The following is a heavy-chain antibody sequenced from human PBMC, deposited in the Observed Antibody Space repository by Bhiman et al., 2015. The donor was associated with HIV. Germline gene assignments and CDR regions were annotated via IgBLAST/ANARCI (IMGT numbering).Heavy chain of an antibody. Sequence: EVQLVESGGGLVKPGGSLRLSCAASGLTFSNAWMSWVRQAPGKGLEWVSGINWNGGSTGYADSVKGRFTISRDNAKNSLYLQMNSLRAEDTALYYCARDFVAFGECTAFDIWGQGTMVTVSS. J-gene: IGHJ3*02. CDR3: ARDFVAFGECTAFDI. CDR1: GLTFSNAW. CDR2: INWNGGST. V-gene: IGHV3-20*04. D-gene: IGHD3-10*01.